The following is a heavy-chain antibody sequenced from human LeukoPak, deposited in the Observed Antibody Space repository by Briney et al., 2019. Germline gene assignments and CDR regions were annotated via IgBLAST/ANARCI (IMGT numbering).Heavy chain of an antibody. D-gene: IGHD1-7*01. V-gene: IGHV4-59*01. CDR2: IYYSGST. CDR3: ARAITGTTRWFDP. Sequence: PSETLSLTCTVSGGSISSYYWSWIRQPPGKGLEWIGYIYYSGSTNYNPSLKSRVTISVDTSKNQFSLKLSSVTAADTAVYYYARAITGTTRWFDPWGQGTLVTVSS. CDR1: GGSISSYY. J-gene: IGHJ5*02.